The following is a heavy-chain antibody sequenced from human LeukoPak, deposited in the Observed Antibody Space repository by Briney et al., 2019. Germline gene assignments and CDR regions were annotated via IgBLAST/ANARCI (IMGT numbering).Heavy chain of an antibody. CDR2: IRRDGSET. Sequence: GGSLRLSCAASGFTFSNYWMTWVRRAPGKGLEWVANIRRDGSETHYVDSVMGRFTISRDNAKNSLYLQMNSLRAEDTALYYCARDLRDGYNLLDSWGQGTLVTVSS. J-gene: IGHJ4*02. CDR1: GFTFSNYW. D-gene: IGHD5-24*01. CDR3: ARDLRDGYNLLDS. V-gene: IGHV3-7*01.